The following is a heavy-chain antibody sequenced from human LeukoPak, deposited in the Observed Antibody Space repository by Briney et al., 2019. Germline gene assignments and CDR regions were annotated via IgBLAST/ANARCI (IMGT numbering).Heavy chain of an antibody. D-gene: IGHD1-26*01. Sequence: SVKVSCKASGGTFSSYAISWVRQAPGQGLEWMGGIIPIFGTANYAQKFQGRVTITTDESTSTAYMELSSLRSEGTAVYYCAIMGGGGYYNSTPAFDIWGQGTMVTVSS. CDR1: GGTFSSYA. CDR2: IIPIFGTA. J-gene: IGHJ3*02. CDR3: AIMGGGGYYNSTPAFDI. V-gene: IGHV1-69*05.